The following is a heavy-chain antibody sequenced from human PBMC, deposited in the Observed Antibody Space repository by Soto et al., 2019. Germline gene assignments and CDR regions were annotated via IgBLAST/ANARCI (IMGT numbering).Heavy chain of an antibody. Sequence: SETLSLTCTVSGGYISSYYWSWIRQPPGKGLEWIGYIYYSGSTNYNPSLKSRVTISVDTSKNQFSLKLSSVTAADTAVYYCARTPQYYDFWSGFRFDPWGQGTLVTVSS. D-gene: IGHD3-3*01. J-gene: IGHJ5*02. V-gene: IGHV4-59*01. CDR1: GGYISSYY. CDR2: IYYSGST. CDR3: ARTPQYYDFWSGFRFDP.